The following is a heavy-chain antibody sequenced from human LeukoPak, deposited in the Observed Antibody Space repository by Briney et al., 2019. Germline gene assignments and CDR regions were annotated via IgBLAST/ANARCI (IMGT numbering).Heavy chain of an antibody. CDR1: GGSISSTNYY. J-gene: IGHJ3*02. Sequence: SETLSLTCTVSGGSISSTNYYWGWIRQPPGKGLEWIGSISYSGSTYYNPSLKSRVTISVDTSKNQFSLKLSSVTAADTAVYYCARPSSGDKPLDAFDIWGQGTMVTVSS. CDR2: ISYSGST. CDR3: ARPSSGDKPLDAFDI. V-gene: IGHV4-39*01. D-gene: IGHD1-26*01.